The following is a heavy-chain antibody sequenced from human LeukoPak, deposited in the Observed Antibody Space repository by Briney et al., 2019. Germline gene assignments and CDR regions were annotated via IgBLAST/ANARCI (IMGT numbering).Heavy chain of an antibody. CDR2: IYYSGST. Sequence: SETLSLTCTVSGGSISSSSYYWGWIRQPPGKGLEWIGSIYYSGSTYYNPSLKSRVTISVDTFKNQFSLKLSSVTAADTAVYYCARGHTIFGSDYWGQGTLVTVSS. CDR3: ARGHTIFGSDY. J-gene: IGHJ4*02. D-gene: IGHD3-3*01. CDR1: GGSISSSSYY. V-gene: IGHV4-39*07.